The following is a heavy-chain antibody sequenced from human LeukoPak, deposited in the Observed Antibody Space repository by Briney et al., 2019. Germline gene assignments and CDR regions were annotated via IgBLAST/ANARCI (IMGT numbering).Heavy chain of an antibody. CDR1: AYTFTGYY. Sequence: ASVKVSCKASAYTFTGYYMHWVRQAPGQGLEWMGIINPSGGSTSYAQKFQGRVTMTRDMSTSTVYMELSSLRSEDTAVYYCAYDSSGYYYFDYWGQGTLVTVSS. CDR2: INPSGGST. D-gene: IGHD3-22*01. CDR3: AYDSSGYYYFDY. J-gene: IGHJ4*02. V-gene: IGHV1-46*01.